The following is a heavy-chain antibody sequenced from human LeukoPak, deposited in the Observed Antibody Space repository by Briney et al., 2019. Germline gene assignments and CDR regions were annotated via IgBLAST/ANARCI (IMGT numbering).Heavy chain of an antibody. D-gene: IGHD3-10*01. Sequence: GGSLRLSCAASGFTFSSYAMSWVRQAPGKGLEWVSVISGSGGSTYYADSVKGRFTISRDNSKNTLYLQMNSLRAEDTAVYYCARAASGELLWFGELLLYYFDYWGQGTLVTVSS. CDR2: ISGSGGST. V-gene: IGHV3-23*01. CDR1: GFTFSSYA. J-gene: IGHJ4*02. CDR3: ARAASGELLWFGELLLYYFDY.